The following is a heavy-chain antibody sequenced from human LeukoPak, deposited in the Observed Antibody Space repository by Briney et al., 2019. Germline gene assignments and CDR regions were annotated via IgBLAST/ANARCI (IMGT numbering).Heavy chain of an antibody. CDR3: AKRKNGDYENPWDY. D-gene: IGHD4-17*01. CDR1: GYSFTSYW. J-gene: IGHJ4*02. CDR2: IYPGDSDT. V-gene: IGHV5-51*01. Sequence: GESLKISCKGSGYSFTSYWIGWVRQMPGKGLECMGIIYPGDSDTRYSPSFQGQVTISVDKSINTAYLEWSSLKASDTAMYYCAKRKNGDYENPWDYWGQGTLVTVSS.